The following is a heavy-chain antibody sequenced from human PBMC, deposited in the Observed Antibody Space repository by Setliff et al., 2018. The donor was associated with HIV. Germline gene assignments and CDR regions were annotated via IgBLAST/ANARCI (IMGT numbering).Heavy chain of an antibody. V-gene: IGHV4-59*01. J-gene: IGHJ3*02. CDR3: AREDGSNSHDTFEI. Sequence: PSETLSLTCTVSGGSISNDYWHWIRQSPGRGLEWIGYIYYTGSTNYNPSLKRRVAMSVDSSNHQFSLKLTSVTPADTAIYYCAREDGSNSHDTFEIWGQGILVTVSS. D-gene: IGHD1-1*01. CDR2: IYYTGST. CDR1: GGSISNDY.